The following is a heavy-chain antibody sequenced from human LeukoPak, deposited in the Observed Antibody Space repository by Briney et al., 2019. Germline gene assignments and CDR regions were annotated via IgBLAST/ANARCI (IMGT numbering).Heavy chain of an antibody. CDR1: GFTFSSYW. J-gene: IGHJ6*03. CDR3: ARDGPSYYYYYMDV. CDR2: INTDGSST. Sequence: RGSLRLSCAAPGFTFSSYWMHWVRQAPGKGLVWVSRINTDGSSTSYADSVKGRFTISRDNAKNTLYLQMNSLRAEDTAVYYCARDGPSYYYYYMDVWGKGTTVTVSS. V-gene: IGHV3-74*01.